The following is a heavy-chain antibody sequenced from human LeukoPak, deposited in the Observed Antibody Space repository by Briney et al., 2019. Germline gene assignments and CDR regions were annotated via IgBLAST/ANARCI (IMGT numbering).Heavy chain of an antibody. V-gene: IGHV3-74*01. J-gene: IGHJ4*02. Sequence: GGSLRLSCAASGFTLSNSWMFWVRQAPGKGLVWVSDINNDGSRTSYADSVKGRFTISRDGAKNTLFLQMNSLRAEDTAVYFCARGGLPGGFDYWGQGTLVTVSS. CDR3: ARGGLPGGFDY. D-gene: IGHD7-27*01. CDR2: INNDGSRT. CDR1: GFTLSNSW.